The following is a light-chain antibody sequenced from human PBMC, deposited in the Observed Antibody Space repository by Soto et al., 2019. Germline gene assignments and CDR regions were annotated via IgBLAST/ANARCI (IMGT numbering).Light chain of an antibody. CDR1: QSVSSY. Sequence: EIVLTPSPATLSLSPVERATLSCRASQSVSSYLAWYQQKPGQAPRLLIYGASTRATGIPARFSGSGSGTEFTLTIDTLQSEDFAVYYCQQRSNWPLITFGQGTKVDIK. J-gene: IGKJ1*01. CDR3: QQRSNWPLIT. CDR2: GAS. V-gene: IGKV3-11*01.